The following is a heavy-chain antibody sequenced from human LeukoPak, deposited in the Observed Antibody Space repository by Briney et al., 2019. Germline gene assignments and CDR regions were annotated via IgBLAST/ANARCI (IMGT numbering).Heavy chain of an antibody. Sequence: AGGSLRLSCAASGFTFSSYSMNWVRQAPGKGLEWVSSISSSSSYIYYADSVKGRFTISRDNAKNSLYLQMNSLRAEDTAVYYCARVGDYGSGFDFWGQGTLVTVSS. J-gene: IGHJ4*02. V-gene: IGHV3-21*01. CDR2: ISSSSSYI. CDR3: ARVGDYGSGFDF. D-gene: IGHD3-10*01. CDR1: GFTFSSYS.